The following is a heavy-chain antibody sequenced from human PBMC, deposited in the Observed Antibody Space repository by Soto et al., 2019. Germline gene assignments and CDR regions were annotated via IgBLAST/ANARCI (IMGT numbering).Heavy chain of an antibody. Sequence: QVQLVQSGAEVKKPGSSVKVSYKASGGTFSSYAISWVRQAPGQGLEWMGGIIPTFGTANYAQKFQGRVTITADESTSTAYMELSSLRSEDTAVYYCARSPPERTMVRGATPRARYYYYYGMDVWGQGTTVTVSS. J-gene: IGHJ6*02. D-gene: IGHD3-10*01. V-gene: IGHV1-69*01. CDR1: GGTFSSYA. CDR2: IIPTFGTA. CDR3: ARSPPERTMVRGATPRARYYYYYGMDV.